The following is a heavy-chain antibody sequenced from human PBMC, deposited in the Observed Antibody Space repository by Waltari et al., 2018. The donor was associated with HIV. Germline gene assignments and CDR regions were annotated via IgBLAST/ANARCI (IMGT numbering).Heavy chain of an antibody. CDR2: IYYSGRT. CDR3: ARAGKQLEEVFPTYYFDY. D-gene: IGHD6-6*01. Sequence: QVQLQESGPGLVKPSETLSLTCTVSGGSISSYYWSWIRPPPGKGLEWIGYIYYSGRTNYNPSLKSRVTISVDTSKNQFSLNLSSVTAADTAVYYCARAGKQLEEVFPTYYFDYWGQGTLVTVSS. J-gene: IGHJ4*02. CDR1: GGSISSYY. V-gene: IGHV4-59*01.